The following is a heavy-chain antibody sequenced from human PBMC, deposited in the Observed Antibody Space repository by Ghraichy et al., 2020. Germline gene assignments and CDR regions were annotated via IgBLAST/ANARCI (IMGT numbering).Heavy chain of an antibody. J-gene: IGHJ4*02. CDR2: VGYRGIIT. V-gene: IGHV3-23*01. CDR1: GLNLKDYD. Sequence: GGSLRLSCAVSGLNLKDYDMSWVRLAPGKGPEYVAFVGYRGIITFYADSVRGRFTISRDNSRNTLFLQMDSLRAEDTAVYYCAMIEGYHDNSYWGLGTQVTVSS. CDR3: AMIEGYHDNSY. D-gene: IGHD3-16*01.